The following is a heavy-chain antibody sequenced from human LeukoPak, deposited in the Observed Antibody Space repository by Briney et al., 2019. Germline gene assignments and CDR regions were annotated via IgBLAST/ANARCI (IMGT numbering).Heavy chain of an antibody. CDR3: ARDSVGATNYFDY. J-gene: IGHJ4*02. CDR2: ISYDGSNK. CDR1: GFTFSSYA. D-gene: IGHD1-26*01. Sequence: GGSLRLSCAASGFTFSSYAMHWVRQAPGKGLEWVAVISYDGSNKYYADSVKGRFTISRDNSKNTLYLQMNSLRAEGTAVYYCARDSVGATNYFDYWGQGTLVTVSS. V-gene: IGHV3-30-3*01.